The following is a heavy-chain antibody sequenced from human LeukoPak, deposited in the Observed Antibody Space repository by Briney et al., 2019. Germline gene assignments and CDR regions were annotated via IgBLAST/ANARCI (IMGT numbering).Heavy chain of an antibody. CDR2: ISYDGSNK. CDR1: GFTFSSYG. CDR3: AKDILAAADYYFDY. Sequence: PGRSLRLSCAASGFTFSSYGMYWVRQAPGKGLEWVAVISYDGSNKYYADSVKGRFTISRDNSKNTLYLQMNSLRAEDTAVYYCAKDILAAADYYFDYWGQGTLVTVSS. V-gene: IGHV3-30*18. D-gene: IGHD6-13*01. J-gene: IGHJ4*02.